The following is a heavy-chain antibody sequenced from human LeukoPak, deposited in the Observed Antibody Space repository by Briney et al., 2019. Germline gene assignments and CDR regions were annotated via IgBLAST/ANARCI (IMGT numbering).Heavy chain of an antibody. CDR1: GSISSYY. Sequence: PSETLSLTCTVSGSISSYYWSWIRQAPGKGLEWIGHSYYTGSPNYIPSLKSRVTISVDTPKNQFSLKLSSVTAADTAVYYCAGVRSTVGWRSFDYWGQGILVTVSS. J-gene: IGHJ4*02. V-gene: IGHV4-59*08. CDR3: AGVRSTVGWRSFDY. D-gene: IGHD4-23*01. CDR2: SYYTGSP.